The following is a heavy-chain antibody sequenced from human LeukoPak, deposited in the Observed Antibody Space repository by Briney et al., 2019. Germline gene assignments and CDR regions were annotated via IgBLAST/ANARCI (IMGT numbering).Heavy chain of an antibody. J-gene: IGHJ6*03. CDR3: ARGLGGYLRYYYYMDV. CDR2: IYYSGST. D-gene: IGHD5-12*01. CDR1: GGSISSYY. V-gene: IGHV4-59*01. Sequence: SETLSLTCTVSGGSISSYYWSWIRQPPGKGLEGIGYIYYSGSTNYNPSLKSRVTISVDTSKNQFSLKLSSVTAADTAVYYCARGLGGYLRYYYYMDVWGKGTTVTISS.